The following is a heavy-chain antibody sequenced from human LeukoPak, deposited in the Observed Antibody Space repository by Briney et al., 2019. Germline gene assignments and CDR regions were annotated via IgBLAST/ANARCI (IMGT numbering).Heavy chain of an antibody. Sequence: PSETLSLTCAVSGVSISSDNWWMWVRQPPGKGLEWVGEIYHSGGANYNPSLKGRVNMSVDKSKNPFSLSLSSVTAADTAVYHCARGLYGSDSYWGQGNLVTVSS. CDR2: IYHSGGA. CDR3: ARGLYGSDSY. V-gene: IGHV4-4*02. D-gene: IGHD6-19*01. CDR1: GVSISSDNW. J-gene: IGHJ4*02.